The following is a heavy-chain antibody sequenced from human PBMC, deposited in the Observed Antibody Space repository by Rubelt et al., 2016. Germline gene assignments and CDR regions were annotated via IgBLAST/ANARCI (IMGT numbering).Heavy chain of an antibody. Sequence: EVQLVESGGGLVQPGGSLRLSCAASGFTFSSFAMSWVRQAPGKGLEWVSIIYSGGSTYYADSVKGRFTISRDNSKTTLYLQMNSLRAEDTAIYYCARGYIEPDYWGQGTLVTVSS. CDR1: GFTFSSFA. J-gene: IGHJ4*02. CDR2: IIYSGGST. CDR3: ARGYIEPDY. D-gene: IGHD1-1*01. V-gene: IGHV3-23*03.